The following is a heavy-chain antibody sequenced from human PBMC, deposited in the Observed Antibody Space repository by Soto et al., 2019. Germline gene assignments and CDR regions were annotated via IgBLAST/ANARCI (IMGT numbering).Heavy chain of an antibody. J-gene: IGHJ4*02. D-gene: IGHD6-13*01. V-gene: IGHV6-1*01. CDR2: TYYRSKWYN. CDR1: GDSVSSNSAA. CDR3: ARASSEAAAGSVRRFFAY. Sequence: SQTLSLTCAISGDSVSSNSAAWNWIRQSPSRGLEWLGRTYYRSKWYNDYAVSVKSRITINPDTSKNQFSLQLSSVTPEDTAVYYCARASSEAAAGSVRRFFAYWGQGTLVTVSS.